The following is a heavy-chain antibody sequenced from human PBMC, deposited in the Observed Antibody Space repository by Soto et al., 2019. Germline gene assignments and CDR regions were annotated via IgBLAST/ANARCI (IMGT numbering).Heavy chain of an antibody. J-gene: IGHJ3*02. V-gene: IGHV3-23*01. CDR3: AKAVVTPTVVTDAFDI. D-gene: IGHD2-21*02. CDR2: ISGSGDST. CDR1: GFTFRSYV. Sequence: EVQLLESGGGLVQPGGSLRLSCAASGFTFRSYVMSWVRQAPGKGLEWVSTISGSGDSTNYADSVKGRFTMSRDNSKNTLYLQLNSLRAEDTAVYYCAKAVVTPTVVTDAFDIWGQGTLVTVSS.